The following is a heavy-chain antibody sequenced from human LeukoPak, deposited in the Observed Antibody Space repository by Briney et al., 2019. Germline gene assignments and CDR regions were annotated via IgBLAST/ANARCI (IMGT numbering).Heavy chain of an antibody. Sequence: SGGSLRLSCAASGFTFSNYGMHWVRQAPGKGLEWVSSISGTSDYIYYADSVKGRFTISRDNGQNSLYLQMNSLRAEDTAVYYCARREPQGCSGTSCFAGPVGHWGQGTLVTVSS. CDR1: GFTFSNYG. CDR2: ISGTSDYI. CDR3: ARREPQGCSGTSCFAGPVGH. V-gene: IGHV3-21*06. J-gene: IGHJ4*02. D-gene: IGHD2-2*01.